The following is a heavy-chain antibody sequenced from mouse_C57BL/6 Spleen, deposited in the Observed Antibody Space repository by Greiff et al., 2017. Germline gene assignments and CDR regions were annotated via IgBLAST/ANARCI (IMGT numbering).Heavy chain of an antibody. J-gene: IGHJ2*01. CDR1: GYTFTSYW. Sequence: VKLQQPGAELVRPGSSVKLSCKASGYTFTSYWMHWVKQRPIQGLEWIGNIDPSDSETHYNQKFKDKATLTVDKSSSTAYMQLSSLTSEDSAVYYCAREGVLGPPFDYWGQGTTLTVSS. D-gene: IGHD4-1*01. CDR3: AREGVLGPPFDY. V-gene: IGHV1-52*01. CDR2: IDPSDSET.